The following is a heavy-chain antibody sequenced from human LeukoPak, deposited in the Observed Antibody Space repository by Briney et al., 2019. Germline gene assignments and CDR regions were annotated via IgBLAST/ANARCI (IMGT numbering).Heavy chain of an antibody. CDR3: ARQVTTALSYFDY. J-gene: IGHJ4*02. D-gene: IGHD4-17*01. CDR2: IYYSGST. V-gene: IGHV4-39*01. Sequence: PSETLSLTCTVSGGSISSSSYYWGWIRQPPGKGLEWIGSIYYSGSTYYNPSLKSRVTISVDTSKNQFSLKLSSVTAADTAVYYCARQVTTALSYFDYWGQGTLVTVSS. CDR1: GGSISSSSYY.